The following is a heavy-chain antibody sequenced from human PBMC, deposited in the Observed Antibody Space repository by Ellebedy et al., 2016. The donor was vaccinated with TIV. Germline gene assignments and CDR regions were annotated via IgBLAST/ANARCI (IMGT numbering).Heavy chain of an antibody. CDR3: ARWGESEYSSSPNYGMDV. J-gene: IGHJ6*02. D-gene: IGHD6-6*01. V-gene: IGHV3-11*01. Sequence: GGSLRLSXAASGFTFSDYYMSWIRQAPGKGLEWVSYISSSGSTIYYADSVKGRFTISRDNAKNSLYLQMNSLRAEDTAVYYCARWGESEYSSSPNYGMDVWGQGTTVTVSS. CDR2: ISSSGSTI. CDR1: GFTFSDYY.